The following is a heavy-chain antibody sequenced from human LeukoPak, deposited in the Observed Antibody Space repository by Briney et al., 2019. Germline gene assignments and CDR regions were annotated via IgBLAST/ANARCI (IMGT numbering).Heavy chain of an antibody. Sequence: GGSLRLSCAASGFTFSSYHMNWVRQAPGKGLEWVSAISGSGGSTYYADSVKGRFTISRDNSKNTLYLQMNSLRAEDTAVYYCASDVDYYDSSGYPRGFDYWGQGTLVTVSS. V-gene: IGHV3-23*01. J-gene: IGHJ4*02. CDR2: ISGSGGST. CDR3: ASDVDYYDSSGYPRGFDY. CDR1: GFTFSSYH. D-gene: IGHD3-22*01.